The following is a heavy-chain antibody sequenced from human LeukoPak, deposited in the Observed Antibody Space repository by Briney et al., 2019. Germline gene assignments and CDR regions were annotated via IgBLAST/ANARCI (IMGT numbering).Heavy chain of an antibody. CDR2: IYESGTT. D-gene: IGHD2-15*01. V-gene: IGHV4-34*01. CDR1: GESLNSYY. CDR3: ARGAWATRLGS. Sequence: PSETLSLTCAVYGESLNSYYWSWVRQPPGEGLEWIGEIYESGTTEYNPSLKSRVTVSMVPSKQQFSLSLSSVTAADTAVYYCARGAWATRLGSWGLGTPVIVSS. J-gene: IGHJ4*02.